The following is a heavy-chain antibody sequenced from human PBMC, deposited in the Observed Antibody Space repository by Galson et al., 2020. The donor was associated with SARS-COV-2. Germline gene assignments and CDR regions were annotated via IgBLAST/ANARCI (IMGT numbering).Heavy chain of an antibody. CDR2: IYHSGST. V-gene: IGHV4-38-2*01. CDR1: GYSISSGYY. Sequence: SETLSLTCAVSGYSISSGYYWGWIRQPPGKGLEWIGSIYHSGSTYYNPSLKSRVTISVDTSKNQFSLKLSSVTAADTALYYCARHKPDILTGYYKGGAFDIWGQGTMVTVSS. J-gene: IGHJ3*02. D-gene: IGHD3-9*01. CDR3: ARHKPDILTGYYKGGAFDI.